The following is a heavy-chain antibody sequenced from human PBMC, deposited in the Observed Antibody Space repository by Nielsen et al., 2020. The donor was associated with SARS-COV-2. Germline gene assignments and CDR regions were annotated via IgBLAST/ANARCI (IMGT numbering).Heavy chain of an antibody. CDR1: GFTFSSYG. CDR3: ARDLGFGELLMWFDP. CDR2: IWYDGSNK. D-gene: IGHD3-10*01. J-gene: IGHJ5*02. Sequence: GGSLRLSCAASGFTFSSYGMHWVRQAPGEGLEWVAVIWYDGSNKYYADSVKGRFTISRDNSKNTLYLQMNSLRAEDTAVYYCARDLGFGELLMWFDPWGQGTLVTVSS. V-gene: IGHV3-33*01.